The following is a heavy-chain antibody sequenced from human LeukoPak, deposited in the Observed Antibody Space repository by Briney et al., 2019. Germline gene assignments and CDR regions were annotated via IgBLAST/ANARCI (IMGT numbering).Heavy chain of an antibody. V-gene: IGHV4-59*01. CDR1: GRSINSYY. Sequence: SETLSLTCTLSGRSINSYYWSWIRQPPGKGLEWIGYMYYSGSPNYNPSLKSRVTISVDTSKSQFSLKLSSVTAADTAVYYCATHTAYRSNWYGNYFDYRGQGTLVTVSS. D-gene: IGHD6-13*01. CDR2: MYYSGSP. CDR3: ATHTAYRSNWYGNYFDY. J-gene: IGHJ4*02.